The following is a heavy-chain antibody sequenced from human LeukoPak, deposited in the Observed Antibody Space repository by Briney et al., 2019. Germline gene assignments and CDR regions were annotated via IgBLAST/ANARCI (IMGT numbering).Heavy chain of an antibody. Sequence: GGSLRLSCAASGFTFSSYSMNWVRQAPGKGLEWVSSISSSSSYIYYADSVKGRFTISRDNAKNSLYLQMNSLRAEDTAVYYCARGVPKASYYYYMDVWGKGTTVTVSS. J-gene: IGHJ6*03. CDR3: ARGVPKASYYYYMDV. CDR1: GFTFSSYS. CDR2: ISSSSSYI. D-gene: IGHD5-12*01. V-gene: IGHV3-21*01.